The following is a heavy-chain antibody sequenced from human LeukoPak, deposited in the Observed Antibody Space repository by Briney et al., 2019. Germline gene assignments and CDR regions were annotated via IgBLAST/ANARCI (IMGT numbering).Heavy chain of an antibody. J-gene: IGHJ4*02. V-gene: IGHV4-61*02. D-gene: IGHD1-26*01. CDR2: IYTSGST. CDR1: GGSISSGSYY. CDR3: ARVPPEVGATPYFDY. Sequence: SETLSLTCTVSGGSISSGSYYWSWIRQPAGRGLEWIGRIYTSGSTNYNPSLKSRVTISVDTSKNQFSLKLSSVTAADTAVYYCARVPPEVGATPYFDYWGQGTLVTVSS.